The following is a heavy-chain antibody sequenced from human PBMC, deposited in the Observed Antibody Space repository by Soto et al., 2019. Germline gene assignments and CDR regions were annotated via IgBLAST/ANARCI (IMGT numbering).Heavy chain of an antibody. CDR3: ARGALLGYCSGGSCYKSAFDI. D-gene: IGHD2-15*01. V-gene: IGHV1-69*02. J-gene: IGHJ3*02. CDR1: GGTFSSYT. CDR2: IIPILGIA. Sequence: QVQLVQSGAEVKKPGSSVKVSCKASGGTFSSYTISWVRQAPGQGLEWMGRIIPILGIANYAQKFQGRVTITADKSTSAAYMELSSLGSEDTAVYYCARGALLGYCSGGSCYKSAFDIWGQGTMVTVSS.